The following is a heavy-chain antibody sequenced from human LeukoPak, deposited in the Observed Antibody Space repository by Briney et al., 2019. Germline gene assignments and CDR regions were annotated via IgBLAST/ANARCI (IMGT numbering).Heavy chain of an antibody. CDR2: ISGSGGST. CDR1: GFTFSSYA. D-gene: IGHD2-2*01. Sequence: GGSLRLSCAASGFTFSSYAMSWVRQAPGKGLEWVSAISGSGGSTYYADSVKGRFTISRDNSKNTLYLQMNSLRAEDTAVYYGAKDRGIVVVPDWFDPWGQGTLVTVSS. J-gene: IGHJ5*02. CDR3: AKDRGIVVVPDWFDP. V-gene: IGHV3-23*01.